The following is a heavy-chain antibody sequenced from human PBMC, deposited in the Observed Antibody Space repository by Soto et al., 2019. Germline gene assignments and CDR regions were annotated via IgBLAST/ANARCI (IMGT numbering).Heavy chain of an antibody. V-gene: IGHV4-30-2*01. CDR3: ARVGPWVPYYYDSSPYTFENWFDP. D-gene: IGHD3-22*01. J-gene: IGHJ5*02. Sequence: PSETLSLTCAVSGGSISGGGFSWSWIRQPPGKGLEWIGYILHTGGTQYNPSLKSRVSMSVDKSKNQFSLHLTSVTAADTAVYYCARVGPWVPYYYDSSPYTFENWFDPWGQGTLVTVSS. CDR2: ILHTGGT. CDR1: GGSISGGGFS.